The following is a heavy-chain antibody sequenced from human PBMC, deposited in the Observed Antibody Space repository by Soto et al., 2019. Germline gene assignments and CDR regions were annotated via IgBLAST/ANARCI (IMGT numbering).Heavy chain of an antibody. J-gene: IGHJ4*02. CDR3: ARGGYIYGGWYPSTFDY. CDR1: GFTFSSYS. V-gene: IGHV3-21*01. CDR2: ISSSSSYI. Sequence: EVQLVESGGGLVKPGGSLRLSCAASGFTFSSYSMNWVRQAPGKGLEWVSSISSSSSYIYYADSVKGRFTISRDNAKTSRYLQMNSLGAEDTAVYYCARGGYIYGGWYPSTFDYWGQGTLVTVSS. D-gene: IGHD5-18*01.